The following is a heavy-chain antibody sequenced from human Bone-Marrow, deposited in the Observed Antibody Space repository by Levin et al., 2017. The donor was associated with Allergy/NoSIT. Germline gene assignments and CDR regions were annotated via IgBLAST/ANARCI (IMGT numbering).Heavy chain of an antibody. CDR2: INHSGST. V-gene: IGHV4-34*01. CDR3: ARGVPTWQQLVVRNYYNHYMDV. D-gene: IGHD6-13*01. Sequence: RPSETLSLTCAVYGGSISGYYWSWIRQPPGKGLEWIGEINHSGSTEYNPSLKSRITISVDTSKKQFSLKLTSVTAADTAVYYCARGVPTWQQLVVRNYYNHYMDVWGKGTTVTVSS. J-gene: IGHJ6*03. CDR1: GGSISGYY.